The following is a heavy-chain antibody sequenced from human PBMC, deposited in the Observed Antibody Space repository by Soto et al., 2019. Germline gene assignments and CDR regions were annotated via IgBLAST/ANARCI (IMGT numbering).Heavy chain of an antibody. CDR2: ISYDGSNK. D-gene: IGHD2-2*01. Sequence: PGGSLRLSCAASGFTFSSYGMHWVRQAPGKGLEWVAVISYDGSNKYYADSVKGRFTISRDNSKNTLYLQMNSLRAEDTAVYYCAKLGAVPAANVSDPWGQGTLVTVSS. V-gene: IGHV3-30*18. CDR3: AKLGAVPAANVSDP. J-gene: IGHJ5*02. CDR1: GFTFSSYG.